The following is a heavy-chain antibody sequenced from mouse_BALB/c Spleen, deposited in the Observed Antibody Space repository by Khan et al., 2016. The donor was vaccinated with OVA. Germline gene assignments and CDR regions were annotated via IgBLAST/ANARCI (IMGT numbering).Heavy chain of an antibody. Sequence: VQLQQSGPGLVKPSQSLSLTCTVTGYSITSDYAWTWIRQFPGDKLGWIGYLSYSGSTCYNQYLKSRISITRDTSKDRFFLQLNSVTTEDTATYYVAVSRFYYRYSVFDYWGQGTTLTVSS. J-gene: IGHJ2*01. CDR3: AVSRFYYRYSVFDY. CDR2: LSYSGST. V-gene: IGHV3-2*02. D-gene: IGHD2-14*01. CDR1: GYSITSDYA.